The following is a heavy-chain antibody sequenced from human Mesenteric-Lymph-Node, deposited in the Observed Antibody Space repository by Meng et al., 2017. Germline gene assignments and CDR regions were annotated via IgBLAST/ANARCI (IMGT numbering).Heavy chain of an antibody. D-gene: IGHD2/OR15-2a*01. CDR1: GDSASTNSAA. J-gene: IGHJ6*02. CDR3: ARDYLPSNCYYGMDV. CDR2: TYYRSKWYN. Sequence: SETLSLTCALSGDSASTNSAAWNWIRQAPSRGLEWLGRTYYRSKWYNDYAVSVKSRITINPDTSKNQFSLQLNSVTPEDTAVYYCARDYLPSNCYYGMDVWGQGTTVTVSS. V-gene: IGHV6-1*01.